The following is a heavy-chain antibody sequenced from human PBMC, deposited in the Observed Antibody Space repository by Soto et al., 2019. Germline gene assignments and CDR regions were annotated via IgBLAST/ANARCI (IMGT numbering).Heavy chain of an antibody. CDR3: ARGGGGSYYGSAIGY. D-gene: IGHD1-26*01. J-gene: IGHJ4*02. CDR2: MNPNSANT. Sequence: QVQLVQSGAEVKKPGASVKVSCKASGYTFTSYDLNWVRQATGQGLEWMGWMNPNSANTGYAQKCHGRVTMTRNTSTSTAYRALSSLRSEDTAVYYCARGGGGSYYGSAIGYWGQGTLVTVSA. V-gene: IGHV1-8*01. CDR1: GYTFTSYD.